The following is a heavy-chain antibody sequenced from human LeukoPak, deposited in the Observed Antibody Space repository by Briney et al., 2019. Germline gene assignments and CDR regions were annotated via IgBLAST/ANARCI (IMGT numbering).Heavy chain of an antibody. CDR2: ISGGGTRT. J-gene: IGHJ5*02. D-gene: IGHD4-17*01. V-gene: IGHV3-23*01. CDR1: GFTFSSYA. Sequence: GGSLRLSCAASGFTFSSYAMSWVRQAPGKGLEWASAISGGGTRTYHADSVRGRFTISRDNSKNTLYLQMNNLRAEDTAVFYCAKGSDYGDYGGGFDPWGQGTLVTVSS. CDR3: AKGSDYGDYGGGFDP.